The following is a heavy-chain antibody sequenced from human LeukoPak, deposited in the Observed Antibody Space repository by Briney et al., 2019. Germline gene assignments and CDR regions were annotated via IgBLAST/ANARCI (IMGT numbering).Heavy chain of an antibody. V-gene: IGHV3-7*01. Sequence: PGGSLRLSCAASGFTFSSYWMSWVRQAPGKGLEWVANIKQDGSEKYYVDSVKGRYTISRDNAKNSLYLQMNSLRAEDTAVYYCARGMLRSGDAFDIWGQGTMVTVSS. D-gene: IGHD5-12*01. CDR1: GFTFSSYW. CDR2: IKQDGSEK. CDR3: ARGMLRSGDAFDI. J-gene: IGHJ3*02.